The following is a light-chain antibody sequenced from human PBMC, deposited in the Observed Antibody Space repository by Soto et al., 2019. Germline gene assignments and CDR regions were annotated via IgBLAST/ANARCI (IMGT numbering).Light chain of an antibody. CDR2: GAY. CDR3: QQLNSAWYA. V-gene: IGKV1-9*01. J-gene: IGKJ2*01. CDR1: QGISTY. Sequence: DIQLTQSPSFLSASVGDRVTITCRASQGISTYLAWYLQRPGKAPTLLIYGAYTLQSGVPSRFSGSGSGTEFTLTISGLQPEDFGTYYCQQLNSAWYAFGQGTKLEIK.